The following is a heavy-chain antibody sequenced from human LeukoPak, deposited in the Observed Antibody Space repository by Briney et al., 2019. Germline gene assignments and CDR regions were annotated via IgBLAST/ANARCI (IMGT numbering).Heavy chain of an antibody. Sequence: SETLSLTCAVYGGSFSGYYWSWIRQPPGKGLEWIGEIYHSGSTNYNPSLKSRVTISVDKSKNQFSLKLSSVTAADTAVYYCARDRGDGDDYWGQGTLVTVSS. CDR3: ARDRGDGDDY. CDR2: IYHSGST. CDR1: GGSFSGYY. D-gene: IGHD5-24*01. V-gene: IGHV4-34*01. J-gene: IGHJ4*02.